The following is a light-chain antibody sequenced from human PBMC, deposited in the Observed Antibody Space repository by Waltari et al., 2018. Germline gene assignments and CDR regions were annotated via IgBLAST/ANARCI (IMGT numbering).Light chain of an antibody. CDR1: SSNTGNGY. Sequence: QSVLTQPPSVSAAPGQKVTISCSGRSSNTGNGYVSWSQQLPGTAPSLLIFENRKRPSGIPDRCSGSKSGTSATLGITGLQTGDEADYYCGTWDNSLSAAGVFGGGTKVTVL. J-gene: IGLJ3*02. V-gene: IGLV1-51*02. CDR3: GTWDNSLSAAGV. CDR2: ENR.